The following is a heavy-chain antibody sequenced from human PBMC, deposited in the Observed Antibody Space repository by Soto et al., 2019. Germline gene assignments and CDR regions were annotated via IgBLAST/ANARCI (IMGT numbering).Heavy chain of an antibody. J-gene: IGHJ6*02. CDR3: ARAGIIAAAALNYYYYGMDV. Sequence: GGSLRLSCAASGFTFSSYGMHWVRQAPGKGLEWVAVIWYDGSNKYYADSVKGRFTISRDNSKNTLYLQMNSLRAEDTAVYYCARAGIIAAAALNYYYYGMDVWGQGTTVTVSS. V-gene: IGHV3-33*01. CDR1: GFTFSSYG. D-gene: IGHD6-13*01. CDR2: IWYDGSNK.